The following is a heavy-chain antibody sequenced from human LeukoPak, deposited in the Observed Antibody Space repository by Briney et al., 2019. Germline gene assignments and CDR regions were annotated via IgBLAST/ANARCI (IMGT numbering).Heavy chain of an antibody. CDR2: ISSSSSTI. Sequence: GGSLRLSCAASGSTFSSYSMNWVRQAPGKGLEWVSYISSSSSTIYYADSVKGRFTISRDNAKNSLYLQMNSLSAEDTAVYYCARSPRGSGSSTLLGVAFDLWGHGTKVTVSS. J-gene: IGHJ3*01. V-gene: IGHV3-48*01. CDR1: GSTFSSYS. D-gene: IGHD3-10*01. CDR3: ARSPRGSGSSTLLGVAFDL.